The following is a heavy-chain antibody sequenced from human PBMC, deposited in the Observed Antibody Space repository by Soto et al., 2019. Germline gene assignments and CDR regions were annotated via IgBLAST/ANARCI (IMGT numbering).Heavy chain of an antibody. Sequence: QVQLVESGGGVVQPGRSLRLSCAASGFTFSSYGMHWVRQAPGKGLEWVAVISYDGSNKYYADSVKGRFTISRDNSKNTLYLQMNSLRAEDTAVYYCAKTGDYRYYGMDVWGQGTTVTVSS. CDR3: AKTGDYRYYGMDV. CDR1: GFTFSSYG. D-gene: IGHD4-17*01. CDR2: ISYDGSNK. V-gene: IGHV3-30*18. J-gene: IGHJ6*02.